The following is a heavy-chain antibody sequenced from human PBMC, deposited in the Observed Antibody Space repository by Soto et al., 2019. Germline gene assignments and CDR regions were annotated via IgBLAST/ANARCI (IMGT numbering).Heavy chain of an antibody. Sequence: SVKVSCKASGGTFSSYAISWVRQAPGQGLEWMGGIIPIFGTANYAQKFQGRVTITADESTSTAYMELSSLRSEDTAVYYCARAKSGYSYGYNFDYWGQGTLVTVSS. J-gene: IGHJ4*02. CDR3: ARAKSGYSYGYNFDY. CDR2: IIPIFGTA. V-gene: IGHV1-69*13. CDR1: GGTFSSYA. D-gene: IGHD5-18*01.